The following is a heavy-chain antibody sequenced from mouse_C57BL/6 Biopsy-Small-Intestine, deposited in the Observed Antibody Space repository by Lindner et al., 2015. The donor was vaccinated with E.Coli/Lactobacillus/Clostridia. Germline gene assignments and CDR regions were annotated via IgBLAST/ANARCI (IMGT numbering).Heavy chain of an antibody. J-gene: IGHJ3*01. V-gene: IGHV5-6*01. CDR3: AREAIYYDSDDGFAY. CDR1: GFTFSSYG. D-gene: IGHD2-4*01. CDR2: ISGGGGDS. Sequence: VQLQESGEDLVKPRGSLKLSCAASGFTFSSYGMSWVRQSPDKRLEWVATISGGGGDSYYPDSVKGRFTISRDNAKNILYLQMSSLRSEDTALYYCAREAIYYDSDDGFAYWGQGTLVTVSA.